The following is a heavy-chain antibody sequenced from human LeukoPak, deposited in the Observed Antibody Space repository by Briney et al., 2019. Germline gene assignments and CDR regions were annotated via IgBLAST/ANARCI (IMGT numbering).Heavy chain of an antibody. D-gene: IGHD5-12*01. CDR2: IHPDGSIT. CDR3: APQQTYSPYNWFDP. Sequence: GGSLRLSCVGSGFTISNYWMHWVRQAPGTGLVWVSRIHPDGSITTYADSVKGRFTISRDNAKNTLYLQMNSLRAEDTAVYYCAPQQTYSPYNWFDPWGQGTLVNVSS. CDR1: GFTISNYW. J-gene: IGHJ5*02. V-gene: IGHV3-74*03.